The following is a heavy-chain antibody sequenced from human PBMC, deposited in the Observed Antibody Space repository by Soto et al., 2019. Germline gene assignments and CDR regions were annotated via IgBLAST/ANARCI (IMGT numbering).Heavy chain of an antibody. CDR3: AKIGWGRSSSWASDFDY. Sequence: QVQLVESGGGVVQPGRSLRLSCAASGFTFSSYGMHWVRQAPGKGLEWVAVISYDGSNKYYADSVKGRFTISRDNSKNTLYLQMNSLRAEDTAVYYCAKIGWGRSSSWASDFDYWGQGTLVTVSS. CDR1: GFTFSSYG. CDR2: ISYDGSNK. D-gene: IGHD6-13*01. V-gene: IGHV3-30*18. J-gene: IGHJ4*02.